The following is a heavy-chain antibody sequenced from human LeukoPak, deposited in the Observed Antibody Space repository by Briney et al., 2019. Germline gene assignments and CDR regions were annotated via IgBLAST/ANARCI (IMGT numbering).Heavy chain of an antibody. CDR2: MYHSWST. V-gene: IGHV4-39*07. Sequence: SETLSLTCTISGGSIYINNYYWVWIRQPPGEGLEWIASMYHSWSTYCNPSLKSRVSMALDTSKNQFSLKLSSVTAADTAVYYCARAAGGWDKYYYYYIDVWGKGTTVTVSS. CDR3: ARAAGGWDKYYYYYIDV. CDR1: GGSIYINNYY. D-gene: IGHD1-26*01. J-gene: IGHJ6*03.